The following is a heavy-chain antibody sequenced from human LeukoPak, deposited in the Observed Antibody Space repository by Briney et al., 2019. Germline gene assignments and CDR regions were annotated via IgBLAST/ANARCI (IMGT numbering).Heavy chain of an antibody. D-gene: IGHD4-17*01. CDR2: IGSTGSNT. J-gene: IGHJ4*02. Sequence: GGSLRLSCAASGFTFSSYAMSWVRQAPGKGLEWVSTIGSTGSNTYYTDSVKGRFTISRDNSKNTLYLQINGLRDDDTAVYYCAKSMSTVTTSPFWGQGTLVTVSS. CDR1: GFTFSSYA. V-gene: IGHV3-23*01. CDR3: AKSMSTVTTSPF.